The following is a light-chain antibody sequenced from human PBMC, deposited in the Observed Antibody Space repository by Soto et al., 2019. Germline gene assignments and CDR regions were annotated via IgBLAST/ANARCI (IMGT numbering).Light chain of an antibody. Sequence: SVLTQPRSLSGSPGQSVTISCTGASSDVGSYNYISWYQQHPGKAPKLVIYDVSKRPSGVPDRFSGSKSGNTASLTISGLQAEDEADYYCCSYAGSYTYVFGTGTKVTVL. J-gene: IGLJ1*01. CDR1: SSDVGSYNY. V-gene: IGLV2-11*01. CDR2: DVS. CDR3: CSYAGSYTYV.